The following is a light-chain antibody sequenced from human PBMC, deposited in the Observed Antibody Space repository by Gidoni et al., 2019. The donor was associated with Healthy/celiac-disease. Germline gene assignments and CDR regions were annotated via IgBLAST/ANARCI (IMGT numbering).Light chain of an antibody. V-gene: IGKV4-1*01. CDR2: WAS. Sequence: DIVMTQSPDSLAVSLGERATINCKSSQSVLSSSNNKNYLNWYQQKAGQPPKLLFYWASTRESGVPDRFSGGGSGTDFTLTISSLQAEDVAVYYCQSRLTFGGWTKVEIK. CDR3: QSRLT. J-gene: IGKJ4*01. CDR1: QSVLSSSNNKNY.